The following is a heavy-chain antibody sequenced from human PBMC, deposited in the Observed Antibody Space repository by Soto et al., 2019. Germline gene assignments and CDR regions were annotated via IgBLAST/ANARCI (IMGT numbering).Heavy chain of an antibody. CDR1: GFTFSSYG. Sequence: GGSLRLSCAASGFTFSSYGMHWVRQAPGKGLEWVAVIWYDGSNKYYADSVKGRFTISRDNSKNTLYLQMNSLRAEDTAVYYCARPAKYCSGGSCYSWGLRGWYYYYGMAVWGQGTTVTVSS. J-gene: IGHJ6*02. CDR3: ARPAKYCSGGSCYSWGLRGWYYYYGMAV. V-gene: IGHV3-33*01. D-gene: IGHD2-15*01. CDR2: IWYDGSNK.